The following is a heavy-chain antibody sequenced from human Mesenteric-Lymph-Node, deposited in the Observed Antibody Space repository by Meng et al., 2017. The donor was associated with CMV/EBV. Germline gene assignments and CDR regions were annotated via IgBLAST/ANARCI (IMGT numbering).Heavy chain of an antibody. CDR2: ITGSGGST. CDR1: GFTFNTYA. CDR3: ARTSRVVPPAKRSDY. Sequence: GGSLRLSCATSGFTFNTYAMNWVRQAPGKGLEWISVITGSGGSTYYADSVKGRFTISRDNSKNTLYLEINSLRTEDTAVYYCARTSRVVPPAKRSDYWGQGTLVTVSS. D-gene: IGHD2-2*01. V-gene: IGHV3-23*01. J-gene: IGHJ4*02.